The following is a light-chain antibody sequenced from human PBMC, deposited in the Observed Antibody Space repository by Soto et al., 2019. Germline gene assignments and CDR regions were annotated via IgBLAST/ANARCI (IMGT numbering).Light chain of an antibody. CDR2: DTS. J-gene: IGKJ1*01. V-gene: IGKV3-20*01. CDR3: QQHGTT. Sequence: EIVLTQSPGTLSLSPGERATLSCRASQSVRDRYLAWYQQKPGQAPSLLIYDTSTRATGVPDRFSGSGSGTDFALTISRVEPEDSAVYYCQQHGTTFGQGTKVDIK. CDR1: QSVRDRY.